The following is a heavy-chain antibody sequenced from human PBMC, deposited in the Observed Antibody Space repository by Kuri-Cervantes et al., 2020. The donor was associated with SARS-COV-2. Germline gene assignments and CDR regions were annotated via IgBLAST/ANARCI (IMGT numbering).Heavy chain of an antibody. CDR1: GFTFSSYS. CDR3: ARDLGTFSSGWFYMDV. J-gene: IGHJ6*03. V-gene: IGHV3-21*01. CDR2: ISSSSSYI. D-gene: IGHD6-19*01. Sequence: GGSLRLSCAASGFTFSSYSMNWVRQAPGKGLEWVSSISSSSSYIYYADSVKGRFTISRDNAKNSLYLQMNSLRAEDTAMYYCARDLGTFSSGWFYMDVWGKGTTGTVSS.